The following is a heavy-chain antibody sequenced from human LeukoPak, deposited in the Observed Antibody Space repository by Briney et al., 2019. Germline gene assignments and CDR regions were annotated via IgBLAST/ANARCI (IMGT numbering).Heavy chain of an antibody. D-gene: IGHD6-13*01. CDR1: GGSISSYY. V-gene: IGHV4-59*01. J-gene: IGHJ4*02. Sequence: KTSETLSLTCTVSGGSISSYYWSWIRQPPGKGLEWIGYIYYSGSTNYNPSLKSRVTISVDTSKNQFSLKLSSVTAADTAVYCCAAYSSSFDYCGQGTLVTVSS. CDR3: AAYSSSFDY. CDR2: IYYSGST.